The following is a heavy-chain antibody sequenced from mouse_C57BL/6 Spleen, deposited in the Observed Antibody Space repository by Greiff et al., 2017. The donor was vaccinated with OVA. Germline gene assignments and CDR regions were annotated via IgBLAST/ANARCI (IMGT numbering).Heavy chain of an antibody. CDR1: GFSLTSYG. V-gene: IGHV2-6-1*01. CDR2: IWSDGST. CDR3: ARHGGNYGFYFDY. D-gene: IGHD2-1*01. J-gene: IGHJ2*01. Sequence: QVQLKESGPGLVAPSQSLSITCTVSGFSLTSYGVHWVRQPPGKGLEWLVVIWSDGSTTYNSALKSRLSISKDNSKSQVFLKMNSLQTDDTAMYYCARHGGNYGFYFDYWGQGTTLTVSS.